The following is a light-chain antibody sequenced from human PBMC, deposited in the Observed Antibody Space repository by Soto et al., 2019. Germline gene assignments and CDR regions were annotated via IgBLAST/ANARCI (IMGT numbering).Light chain of an antibody. Sequence: DMQMTQSPSSLSADVGDRVTITCRASRAISNFLAWYQQRPGKVPKLLIYGASTLQSGVPSRFSGSGSGTDFTLTISSLQPEDVATYYCQNYNTAPRTFGQGTKVEIK. CDR3: QNYNTAPRT. J-gene: IGKJ1*01. CDR1: RAISNF. V-gene: IGKV1-27*01. CDR2: GAS.